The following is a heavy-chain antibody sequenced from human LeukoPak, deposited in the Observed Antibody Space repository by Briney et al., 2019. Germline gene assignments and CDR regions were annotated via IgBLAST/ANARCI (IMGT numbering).Heavy chain of an antibody. J-gene: IGHJ4*02. CDR1: GLIFSTYR. D-gene: IGHD1-26*01. CDR3: AKVFFSGSYYAASDY. CDR2: ISYDGSNK. Sequence: GGSLRLSCASCGLIFSTYRMHWVGQAPGRGLEGVAVISYDGSNKYDADFVKGRFTISRDNYYNKLYVQINSLGAEDTAVYYCAKVFFSGSYYAASDYGGQGTLVSVSS. V-gene: IGHV3-30*18.